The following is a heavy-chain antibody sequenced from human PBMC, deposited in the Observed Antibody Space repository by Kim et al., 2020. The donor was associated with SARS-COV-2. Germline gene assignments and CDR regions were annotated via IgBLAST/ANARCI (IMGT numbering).Heavy chain of an antibody. V-gene: IGHV1-46*01. CDR3: ARDRGRYYDSSGQDY. D-gene: IGHD3-22*01. CDR2: INPSGGST. Sequence: ASVKVPCKASGYTFTSYYMHWVRQAPGQGLEWMGIINPSGGSTSYAQKFQGRVTMTRDTSTSTVYMELSSLRSEDTAVYYCARDRGRYYDSSGQDYWGQGTLVTVSS. J-gene: IGHJ4*02. CDR1: GYTFTSYY.